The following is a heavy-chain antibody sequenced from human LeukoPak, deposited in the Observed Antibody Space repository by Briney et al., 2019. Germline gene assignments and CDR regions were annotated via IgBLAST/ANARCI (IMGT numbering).Heavy chain of an antibody. D-gene: IGHD5-18*01. CDR3: ARGKDTALYYYCYMDV. CDR2: INPSGGST. J-gene: IGHJ6*03. Sequence: ASVKVSCKASGYTFTSYYMHWVRQAPGQGLEWMGIINPSGGSTSYAQKFQGRVTMTRDMSTSTVYMELSSLRSEDTAVYYCARGKDTALYYYCYMDVWGKGTTVTVSS. V-gene: IGHV1-46*01. CDR1: GYTFTSYY.